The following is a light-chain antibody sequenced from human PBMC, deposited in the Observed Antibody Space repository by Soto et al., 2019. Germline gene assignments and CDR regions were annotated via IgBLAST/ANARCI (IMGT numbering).Light chain of an antibody. Sequence: EIVLTQSPGTLSLSPGERATLSCRASQSVSSSYLAWYQQKPGQAPRLLIYGASSRDTGIPDRFSGSGSGTDFSLTISRLEPEDFSVYYCHQYGSSPLTFGGGTKVEIK. J-gene: IGKJ4*01. CDR2: GAS. CDR1: QSVSSSY. CDR3: HQYGSSPLT. V-gene: IGKV3-20*01.